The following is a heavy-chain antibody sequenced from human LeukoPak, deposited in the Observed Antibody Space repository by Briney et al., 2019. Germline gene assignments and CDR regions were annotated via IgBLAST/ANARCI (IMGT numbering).Heavy chain of an antibody. V-gene: IGHV4-59*01. Sequence: SETLSLTCTVSGGSISRNYWNWIRQPPGKGLEWLGNIYYSGSSDYNPSFKSRVTISVDTSKNHFSLKVSSVTAADTAVYYCARAQYSSDWSWFDAWGQGTLVTVSS. CDR1: GGSISRNY. D-gene: IGHD6-19*01. J-gene: IGHJ5*02. CDR2: IYYSGSS. CDR3: ARAQYSSDWSWFDA.